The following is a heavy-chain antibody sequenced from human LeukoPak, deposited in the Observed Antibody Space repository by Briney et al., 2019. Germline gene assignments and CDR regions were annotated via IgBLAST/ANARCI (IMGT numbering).Heavy chain of an antibody. J-gene: IGHJ4*02. D-gene: IGHD3-22*01. Sequence: PSETLSLTCTVSGGSISSSSYYWGWIRQPPGKGLEWIGSIYYSGSTYYNPSLKSRVTISVDTSKNQFPLKLSSVTAADTAVYYCARHIVSSGYYYDYWGQGTLVTVSS. CDR3: ARHIVSSGYYYDY. CDR2: IYYSGST. CDR1: GGSISSSSYY. V-gene: IGHV4-39*01.